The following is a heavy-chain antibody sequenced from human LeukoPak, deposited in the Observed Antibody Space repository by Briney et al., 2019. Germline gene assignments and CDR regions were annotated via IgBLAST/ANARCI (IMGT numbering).Heavy chain of an antibody. V-gene: IGHV3-64*01. CDR3: ARGSEYATATVDY. Sequence: GTSLRLSCAASGFTFSSYAMHWVRQAPGKGLEYVSAISSNGGSTYYANSVKGRFTISRDNSKNTLYLQMGSLRAEDMAVYYCARGSEYATATVDYWGQGTLVTVSS. CDR1: GFTFSSYA. J-gene: IGHJ4*02. CDR2: ISSNGGST. D-gene: IGHD4-17*01.